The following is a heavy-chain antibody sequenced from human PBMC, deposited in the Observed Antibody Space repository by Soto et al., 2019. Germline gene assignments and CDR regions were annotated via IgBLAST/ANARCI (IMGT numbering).Heavy chain of an antibody. J-gene: IGHJ5*02. CDR3: ARGYCTTTICDPWFDP. D-gene: IGHD2-2*01. V-gene: IGHV5-51*01. Sequence: PGESLKISCTGIGYAFTSYWIAWVRQMPGKGLEWVGIIYPGDSDTRYSPSFQGQVTISVDKSITTAYLQWSSLKASDTAMYYSARGYCTTTICDPWFDPWGQGTLVTVSS. CDR1: GYAFTSYW. CDR2: IYPGDSDT.